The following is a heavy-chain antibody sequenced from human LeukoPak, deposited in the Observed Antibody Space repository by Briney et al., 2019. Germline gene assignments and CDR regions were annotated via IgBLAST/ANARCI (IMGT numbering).Heavy chain of an antibody. CDR1: GYSISSGYY. J-gene: IGHJ3*02. CDR3: ARARGAAFDI. CDR2: IYHSGST. D-gene: IGHD5-24*01. Sequence: SETLSLTCTVSGYSISSGYYWGWIRQPPGKGLEWIGSIYHSGSTYYNPSLKSRVTISVDTSKNQFSLKLSSVTAADTAVYYCARARGAAFDIWGQGTMVTVSS. V-gene: IGHV4-38-2*02.